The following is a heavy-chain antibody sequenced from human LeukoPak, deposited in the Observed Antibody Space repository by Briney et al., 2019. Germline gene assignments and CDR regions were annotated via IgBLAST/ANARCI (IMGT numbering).Heavy chain of an antibody. CDR2: INPSGGST. J-gene: IGHJ4*02. V-gene: IGHV1-46*01. CDR1: GYTFTSYY. CDR3: AREWIVPAALGRDFDY. D-gene: IGHD2-2*01. Sequence: ASVKVSCKASGYTFTSYYMHWVRQAPGQGLEWMGIINPSGGSTSYAQKFQGRVTMTRDMSTSTVYMELSSLRSEDTAVYYCAREWIVPAALGRDFDYWGQGTLVTVSS.